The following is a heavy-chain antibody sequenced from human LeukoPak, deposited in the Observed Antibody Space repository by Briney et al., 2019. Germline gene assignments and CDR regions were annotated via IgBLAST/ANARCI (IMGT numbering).Heavy chain of an antibody. CDR2: ISYDGSNK. CDR1: GFTFSSYG. J-gene: IGHJ4*02. Sequence: GGSLRLSCAASGFTFSSYGMHWVRQAPGKGLEWVAVISYDGSNKYYADSVKGRFTISRDNSKNTLYLQMNSLRAEDTAVYYCARVVVAVAGTGELDYWGQGTLVTVSS. D-gene: IGHD6-19*01. CDR3: ARVVVAVAGTGELDY. V-gene: IGHV3-30*19.